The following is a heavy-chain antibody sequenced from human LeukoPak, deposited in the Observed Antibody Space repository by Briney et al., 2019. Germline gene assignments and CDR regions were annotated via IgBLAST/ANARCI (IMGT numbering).Heavy chain of an antibody. CDR1: GGTFSSYA. CDR2: IIPIFGTA. D-gene: IGHD3-22*01. Sequence: SVKVSCKASGGTFSSYAISWVRQAPGQGLERMGGIIPIFGTANYAQKFQGRVTITADESTSTAYVELSSLRSEDTAVYYCARGAYYDSSGYYPFDYWGQGTLVTVSS. CDR3: ARGAYYDSSGYYPFDY. J-gene: IGHJ4*02. V-gene: IGHV1-69*01.